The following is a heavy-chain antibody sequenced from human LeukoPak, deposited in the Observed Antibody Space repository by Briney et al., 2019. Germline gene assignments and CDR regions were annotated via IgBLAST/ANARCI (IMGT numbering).Heavy chain of an antibody. Sequence: GGSLRLSCAASGFTFSRYAMTWVRQAPGKGLEWVSAISGSGGSTYYADSVKGRFTISRDNSKNTLYLQMNSLRAEDTAVYYCAKEGIYYDILTGDYYYYMDVWGKGTTVTISS. CDR3: AKEGIYYDILTGDYYYYMDV. CDR2: ISGSGGST. J-gene: IGHJ6*03. V-gene: IGHV3-23*01. CDR1: GFTFSRYA. D-gene: IGHD3-9*01.